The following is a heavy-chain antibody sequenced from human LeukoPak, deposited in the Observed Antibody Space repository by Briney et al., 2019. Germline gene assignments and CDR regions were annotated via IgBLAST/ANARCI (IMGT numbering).Heavy chain of an antibody. CDR3: ARDPYDSSGYSDAFDI. D-gene: IGHD3-22*01. CDR1: GGSISSYY. Sequence: SETLSLTCTVSGGSISSYYWSWIRQPAGKGLEWTGRIYTSGSTNYNPSLKSRVTMSVDTSKNQFSLKLSSVTAADTAVYYCARDPYDSSGYSDAFDIWGQGAMVTVSS. J-gene: IGHJ3*02. CDR2: IYTSGST. V-gene: IGHV4-4*07.